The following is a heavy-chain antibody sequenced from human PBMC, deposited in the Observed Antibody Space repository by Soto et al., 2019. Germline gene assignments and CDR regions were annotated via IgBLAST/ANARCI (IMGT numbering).Heavy chain of an antibody. CDR2: ISWNSGTS. CDR1: GIPLDDYA. V-gene: IGHV3-9*01. Sequence: DVQLLESGGGLVQPGRSLRLFCAASGIPLDDYAMHWVRQVPGKGLEWVASISWNSGTSAYAASVKGPFSISRDTAKTSLYLQLTSLRPEHTALYYCVKAVYGDSAVIGAFASWGQGTLVTVSS. CDR3: VKAVYGDSAVIGAFAS. D-gene: IGHD4-17*01. J-gene: IGHJ5*01.